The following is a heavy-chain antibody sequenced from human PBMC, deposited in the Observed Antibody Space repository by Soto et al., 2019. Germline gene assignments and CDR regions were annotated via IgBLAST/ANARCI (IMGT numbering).Heavy chain of an antibody. Sequence: GGSLRLSCAASGFTFSSYAMSWVRQAPGKGLEWVSVIYSGGSTYYADSVKGRFTISRDNSKNTLYLQMNSLRAEDTAVYYCATFIAARAFDIWGQGTMVTVSS. J-gene: IGHJ3*02. CDR3: ATFIAARAFDI. CDR1: GFTFSSYA. CDR2: IYSGGST. V-gene: IGHV3-53*01. D-gene: IGHD6-6*01.